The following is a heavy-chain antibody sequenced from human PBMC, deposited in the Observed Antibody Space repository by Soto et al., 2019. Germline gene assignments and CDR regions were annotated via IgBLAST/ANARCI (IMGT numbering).Heavy chain of an antibody. D-gene: IGHD3-22*01. CDR1: GFTFSSYT. J-gene: IGHJ4*02. CDR3: AKDLTWGYYYDSSGYLNY. V-gene: IGHV3-23*01. CDR2: ISGSGGST. Sequence: PGGSLRLSCAASGFTFSSYTMNWVRQAPGKGLKWVSAISGSGGSTYYADSVKGRFTISRDNSKNTLYLQMNSLRAEDTAVYYCAKDLTWGYYYDSSGYLNYWGQGTLVTVSS.